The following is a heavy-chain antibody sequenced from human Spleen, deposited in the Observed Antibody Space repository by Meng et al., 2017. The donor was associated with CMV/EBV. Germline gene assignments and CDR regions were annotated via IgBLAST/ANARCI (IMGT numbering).Heavy chain of an antibody. J-gene: IGHJ4*02. D-gene: IGHD5-24*01. CDR1: GGSISSSSYY. Sequence: PECGPGSVKPSVTLSLTLTVSGGSISSSSYYWGWIRQPPGKGLEWIGSIYYSGSTYYNPSLKSRVTISVDTSKNQFSLKLSSVTAADTAVYYCARDSLRDGTPFDYWGQGTLVTVSS. V-gene: IGHV4-39*07. CDR2: IYYSGST. CDR3: ARDSLRDGTPFDY.